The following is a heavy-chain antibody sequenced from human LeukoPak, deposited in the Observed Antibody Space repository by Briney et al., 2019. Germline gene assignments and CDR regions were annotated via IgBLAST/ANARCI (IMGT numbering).Heavy chain of an antibody. J-gene: IGHJ4*02. Sequence: GGSLRLSCAASGFTFDDYGMSWVRQAPGKGLEWVSGINWNGGSTGYADSVKGRFTISRDNAKNSLYLQLNSLRAEDTAVYYCARWSQFGSSSVGAHHFDHWGQGTLVTFSS. D-gene: IGHD6-6*01. V-gene: IGHV3-20*04. CDR2: INWNGGST. CDR1: GFTFDDYG. CDR3: ARWSQFGSSSVGAHHFDH.